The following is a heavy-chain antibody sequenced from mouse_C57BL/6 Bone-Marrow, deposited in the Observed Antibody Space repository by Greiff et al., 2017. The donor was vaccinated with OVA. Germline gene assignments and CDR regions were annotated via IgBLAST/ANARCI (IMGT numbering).Heavy chain of an antibody. Sequence: VQLQQSGAELARPGASVKLSCKASGYTFTSYGISWVKQRTGQGLEWIGEIYPRSGNTYYNEKFKGKATLTADKSSSTAYMELRSLTSEDSAVYFCARRLRLRLAYWGQGTLVTVSA. CDR2: IYPRSGNT. D-gene: IGHD2-4*01. CDR1: GYTFTSYG. V-gene: IGHV1-81*01. CDR3: ARRLRLRLAY. J-gene: IGHJ3*01.